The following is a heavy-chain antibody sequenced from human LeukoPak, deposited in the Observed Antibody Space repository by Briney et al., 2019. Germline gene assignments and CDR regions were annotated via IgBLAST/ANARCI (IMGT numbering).Heavy chain of an antibody. CDR2: IYYSGST. V-gene: IGHV4-39*07. CDR1: GGSISSSSYY. Sequence: SETLSLTCTVSGGSISSSSYYWGWIRQPPGKGLEWIGSIYYSGSTYYNPSLKSRVTVSVDTSKNQFSLKLSSVTTADTAVYYCARDSMITFGGTHYMDVWSKGTTVTVSS. D-gene: IGHD3-16*01. CDR3: ARDSMITFGGTHYMDV. J-gene: IGHJ6*03.